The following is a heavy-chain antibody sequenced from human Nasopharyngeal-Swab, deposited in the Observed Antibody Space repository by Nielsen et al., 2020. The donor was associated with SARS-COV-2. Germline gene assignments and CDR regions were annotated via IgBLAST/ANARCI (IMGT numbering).Heavy chain of an antibody. Sequence: GASLKISCAASGFTFSNAWMSWVRQAPGKGLEWVGRIKSKTDGGTTDYAAPVKGRFTISRDDSKNTLYLQMNSLKTEDTAVYYCGKAVGGTVDYWGQGTLVTVSS. CDR2: IKSKTDGGTT. J-gene: IGHJ4*02. V-gene: IGHV3-15*01. CDR3: GKAVGGTVDY. D-gene: IGHD6-13*01. CDR1: GFTFSNAW.